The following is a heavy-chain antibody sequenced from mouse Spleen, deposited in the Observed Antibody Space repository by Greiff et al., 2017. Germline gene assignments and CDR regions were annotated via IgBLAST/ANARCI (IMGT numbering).Heavy chain of an antibody. CDR1: GYTFTSYW. CDR2: IDPANGNT. Sequence: VQLQQPGAELVKPGASVKLSCKASGYTFTSYWMQWVKQRPGQGLEWIGEIDPANGNTKYAPKFQGKATITADTSSNTAYLQLSSLTSEDTAIYYCAWYYDYEGDYFDYWGQGTTLTVSS. CDR3: AWYYDYEGDYFDY. D-gene: IGHD2-4*01. V-gene: IGHV1-50*01. J-gene: IGHJ2*01.